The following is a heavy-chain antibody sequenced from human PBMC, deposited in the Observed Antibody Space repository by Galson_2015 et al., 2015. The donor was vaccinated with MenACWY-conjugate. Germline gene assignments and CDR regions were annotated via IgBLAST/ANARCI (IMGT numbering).Heavy chain of an antibody. D-gene: IGHD4-23*01. CDR1: GFTFSNYG. V-gene: IGHV3-30*02. J-gene: IGHJ3*01. CDR2: IRYDGEHK. Sequence: SLRLSCAASGFTFSNYGMHWVRQTPGKGLEWVSFIRYDGEHKYYADSVKGRFTISRDNAKNTLFLQINSRRAEDTAVDFCAKEADYGGNDAFGDLSGHGTMVAAAS. CDR3: AKEADYGGNDAFGDL.